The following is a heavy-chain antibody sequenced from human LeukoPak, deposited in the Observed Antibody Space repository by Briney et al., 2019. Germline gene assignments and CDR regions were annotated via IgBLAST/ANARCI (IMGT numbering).Heavy chain of an antibody. V-gene: IGHV4-4*07. CDR1: GGPISSYY. CDR2: IYTSGST. CDR3: ARHSNTDTWNYYYMDV. J-gene: IGHJ6*03. Sequence: SETLSLTCTVSGGPISSYYWSWIRQPAGKGLEWIGRIYTSGSTNYNPSLKSRVTMSVDTSKNQFSLKRSSVTAADAAVYYCARHSNTDTWNYYYMDVWGKGTTVTVSS. D-gene: IGHD1-20*01.